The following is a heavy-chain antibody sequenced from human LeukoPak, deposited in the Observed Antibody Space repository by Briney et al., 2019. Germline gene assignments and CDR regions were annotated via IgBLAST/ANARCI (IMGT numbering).Heavy chain of an antibody. CDR1: GGSISSNTYY. CDR2: IYYSGST. D-gene: IGHD1-1*01. J-gene: IGHJ4*02. V-gene: IGHV4-39*01. CDR3: ARHKRFAIRTVDY. Sequence: TASETLSLTCTVSGGSISSNTYYWGWIRQPPGKGLEWIGSIYYSGSTDYNPSLKSRVTISVDTSKNQFSLRLSSVTAADTSIYYCARHKRFAIRTVDYWGQGTLVTVSS.